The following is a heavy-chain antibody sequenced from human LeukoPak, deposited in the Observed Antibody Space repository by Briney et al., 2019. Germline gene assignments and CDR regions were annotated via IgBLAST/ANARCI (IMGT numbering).Heavy chain of an antibody. D-gene: IGHD2-21*02. Sequence: PGGSLRLSCAASGFNFDDYAMHWVRQGPGKGLEWVSGISWNSGSTGYGDSVKGRFTVSRDNAKNSLYLQMNSLRVEDTALYFCAEAHCRRDCYEGYYFEYWGQGTLVTVYS. CDR2: ISWNSGST. CDR1: GFNFDDYA. J-gene: IGHJ4*02. V-gene: IGHV3-9*01. CDR3: AEAHCRRDCYEGYYFEY.